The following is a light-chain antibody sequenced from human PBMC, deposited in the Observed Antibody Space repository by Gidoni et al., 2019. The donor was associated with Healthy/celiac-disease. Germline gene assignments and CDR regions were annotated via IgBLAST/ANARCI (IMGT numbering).Light chain of an antibody. V-gene: IGKV1-39*01. J-gene: IGKJ1*01. CDR2: GAS. CDR3: QQDYSTRWT. CDR1: PNISSY. Sequence: DIQMTPSPSSLSASVGDRVTITCRASPNISSYLNWYQQKPGKAPKLLIYGASSLQSGVPSRFSGSGSGTDFTLTISSLQPEDFATYYCQQDYSTRWTFGQGTKVEIK.